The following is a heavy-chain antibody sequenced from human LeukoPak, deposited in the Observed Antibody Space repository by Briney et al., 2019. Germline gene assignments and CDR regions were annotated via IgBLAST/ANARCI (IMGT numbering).Heavy chain of an antibody. CDR1: GYIFTGYY. Sequence: ASVKVSCKASGYIFTGYYMYWVRQAPGQGLEWMGWINPNSGGTNYAQKFQGRVTMTRDTSISTAYMELSRLRSDDTAVYYCARDRITIFGPYFDIWGQGTMVTVSS. D-gene: IGHD3-3*01. CDR2: INPNSGGT. J-gene: IGHJ3*02. CDR3: ARDRITIFGPYFDI. V-gene: IGHV1-2*02.